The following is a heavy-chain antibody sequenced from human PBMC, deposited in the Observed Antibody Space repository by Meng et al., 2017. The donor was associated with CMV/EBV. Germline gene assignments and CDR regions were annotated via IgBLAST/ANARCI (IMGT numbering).Heavy chain of an antibody. CDR2: ISAYSENT. CDR3: ARAHLGDWFDP. CDR1: GYTFTNYG. Sequence: SCKASGYTFTNYGISWVRQAPGQGLEWMGWISAYSENTNYAQKLQGRVTMTTDTSTTTAYMELRSLRSDDTAVYYCARAHLGDWFDPWGQGTLVTVSS. J-gene: IGHJ5*02. D-gene: IGHD2-15*01. V-gene: IGHV1-18*01.